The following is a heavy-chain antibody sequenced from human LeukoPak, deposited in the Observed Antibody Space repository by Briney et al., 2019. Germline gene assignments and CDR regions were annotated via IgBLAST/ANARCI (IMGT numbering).Heavy chain of an antibody. CDR3: VRNLAVAGTCFDS. V-gene: IGHV3-7*03. D-gene: IGHD6-19*01. Sequence: GGSLRLSCAASGFTFRNYWMSWVRQAPGTGLEWVANIKQDGSDRNYVTSVRGRFTISRDNAESSLYLQMNSLRVEDTAVYYCVRNLAVAGTCFDSWGQGTLVTVSS. CDR1: GFTFRNYW. CDR2: IKQDGSDR. J-gene: IGHJ4*02.